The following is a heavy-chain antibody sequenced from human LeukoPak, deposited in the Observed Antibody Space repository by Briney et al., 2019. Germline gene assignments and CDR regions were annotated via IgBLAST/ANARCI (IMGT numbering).Heavy chain of an antibody. D-gene: IGHD2-2*01. CDR2: ISSSSSYI. V-gene: IGHV3-21*01. J-gene: IGHJ4*02. CDR1: GFTFSSYS. Sequence: GGSLRLSCAASGFTFSSYSMNWVRQAPGKGLEWVSSISSSSSYIYYADSVKGRFTISRDSAKNSLYLQMNSLRAEDTAVYYCARDSVSTLGDYWGQGTLVTVSS. CDR3: ARDSVSTLGDY.